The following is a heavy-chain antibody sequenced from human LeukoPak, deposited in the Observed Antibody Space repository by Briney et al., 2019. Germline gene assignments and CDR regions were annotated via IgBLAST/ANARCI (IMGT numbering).Heavy chain of an antibody. CDR1: GYTSTTYA. D-gene: IGHD1-26*01. CDR2: IIPILGIA. V-gene: IGHV1-69*04. J-gene: IGHJ4*02. Sequence: SVNVSCKTSGYTSTTYAISWVRQAPGQGLEWMGRIIPILGIANYAQKFQGRVTITADKSTSTAYMELSSLRSEDTAVYYCARDLGGSLGYWGQGTLVTVSS. CDR3: ARDLGGSLGY.